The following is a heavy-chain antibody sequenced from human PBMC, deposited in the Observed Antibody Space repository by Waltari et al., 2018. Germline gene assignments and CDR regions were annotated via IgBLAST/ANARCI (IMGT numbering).Heavy chain of an antibody. CDR2: IYYSGST. CDR3: ARDLTNFWSGFHHWFDP. D-gene: IGHD3-3*01. J-gene: IGHJ5*02. Sequence: QVQLQESGPGLVKPSETLSLTCTVSGGSISSYYWSWIRQPPGKGLEWIGYIYYSGSTNYNHSLKSRVTISVDTSKNQFSLKLSSVTAADTAVYYCARDLTNFWSGFHHWFDPWGQGTLVTVSS. V-gene: IGHV4-59*01. CDR1: GGSISSYY.